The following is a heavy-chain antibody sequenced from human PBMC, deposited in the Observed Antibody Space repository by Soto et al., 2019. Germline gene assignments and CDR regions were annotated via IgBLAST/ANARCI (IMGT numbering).Heavy chain of an antibody. J-gene: IGHJ4*02. Sequence: ASVKVSCKASGYTFTSYGISWVRQAPGQGLEWMGWISAYNGNTNYAQKLQGRVTMTTDTSTSTAYMELRSLRSDDTAVYYCERDLTRSLVAATPRYWGQGTLVTVSS. CDR3: ERDLTRSLVAATPRY. D-gene: IGHD2-15*01. CDR2: ISAYNGNT. CDR1: GYTFTSYG. V-gene: IGHV1-18*01.